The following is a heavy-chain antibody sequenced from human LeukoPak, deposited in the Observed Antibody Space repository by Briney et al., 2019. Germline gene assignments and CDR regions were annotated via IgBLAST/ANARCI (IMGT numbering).Heavy chain of an antibody. V-gene: IGHV3-53*01. CDR1: GFTVSSNY. CDR3: AREESGGIVDY. Sequence: GGSLRLSCAASGFTVSSNYMSWVRQAPGKGLEWVSVIHSGGSTYYADSVKGRFTISRDNSKNTLYLQMNSLRAEDTAVYYCAREESGGIVDYWGQGTLDTVSS. J-gene: IGHJ4*02. CDR2: IHSGGST. D-gene: IGHD5-12*01.